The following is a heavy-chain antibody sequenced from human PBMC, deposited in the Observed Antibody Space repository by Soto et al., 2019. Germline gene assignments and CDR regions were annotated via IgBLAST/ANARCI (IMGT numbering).Heavy chain of an antibody. Sequence: QVQLVQSGAEVKKPGSSVKVSCKASGGTFSSYAISWVRQAPGQGLEWMGGIIPIFGTANYAQKFQGRVTTTADEDTCTAYMELSSLRYEDTAVYYCARRGYCSSTSCHHYYDYGMAVCGQGTKVTVSS. CDR2: IIPIFGTA. V-gene: IGHV1-69*01. D-gene: IGHD2-2*01. CDR3: ARRGYCSSTSCHHYYDYGMAV. J-gene: IGHJ6*02. CDR1: GGTFSSYA.